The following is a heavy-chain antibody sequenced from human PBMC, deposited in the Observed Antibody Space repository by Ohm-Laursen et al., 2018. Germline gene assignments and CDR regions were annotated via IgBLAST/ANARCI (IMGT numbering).Heavy chain of an antibody. CDR3: ARGMGNYYYFDD. D-gene: IGHD3-3*01. J-gene: IGHJ4*02. CDR1: NFPFSGYG. CDR2: IWYDGSRQ. V-gene: IGHV3-33*01. Sequence: RYLRLSCAASNFPFSGYGMHWIRQAPGKGLAWVALIWYDGSRQYYAESVKGRFTISRDNSRNTLSLQMNNLRVEDTAIYYCARGMGNYYYFDDWGQGTLVSVSS.